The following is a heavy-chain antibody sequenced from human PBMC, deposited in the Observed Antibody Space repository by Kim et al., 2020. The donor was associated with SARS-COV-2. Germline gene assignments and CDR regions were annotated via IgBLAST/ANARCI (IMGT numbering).Heavy chain of an antibody. Sequence: SETLSRTCTVSGGSIRDSSYYWGWFRQPPGKGLEWIGTVYYSGNTYYSPSLKSRVTILVDTSKNQFSLRLSSVTAADTALYYCARQRDSGTWYVAHYYYYMDVWGKGTAVTVSS. CDR3: ARQRDSGTWYVAHYYYYMDV. J-gene: IGHJ6*03. CDR1: GGSIRDSSYY. V-gene: IGHV4-39*01. D-gene: IGHD6-13*01. CDR2: VYYSGNT.